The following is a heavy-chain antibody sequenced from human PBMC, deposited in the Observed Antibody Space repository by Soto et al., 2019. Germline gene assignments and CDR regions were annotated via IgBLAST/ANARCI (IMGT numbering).Heavy chain of an antibody. Sequence: GLSLRLACASSGFTFSIYWMSWVRQAPGKGLEWVANIKQDGSEKYYVDSVKGRFTISRDNAKNSLYLQMNSLRAADTAVYYCARSRELDYWSQGTLVTVS. V-gene: IGHV3-7*03. CDR3: ARSRELDY. CDR2: IKQDGSEK. CDR1: GFTFSIYW. J-gene: IGHJ4*02.